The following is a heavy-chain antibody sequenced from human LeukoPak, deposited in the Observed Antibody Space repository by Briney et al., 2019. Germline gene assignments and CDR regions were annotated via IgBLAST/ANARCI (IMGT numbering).Heavy chain of an antibody. CDR2: ISGSGGST. CDR3: ATDQGTAAFDH. V-gene: IGHV3-23*01. Sequence: GGSLRLSCAASGFTFSSYAMSWVRQAPGKGLEWVSAISGSGGSTYYADSVKGRFTISRDNSKNTLYLQMNSLKTEDTAVYFCATDQGTAAFDHWGQGTLVIVSS. J-gene: IGHJ4*02. D-gene: IGHD2-21*02. CDR1: GFTFSSYA.